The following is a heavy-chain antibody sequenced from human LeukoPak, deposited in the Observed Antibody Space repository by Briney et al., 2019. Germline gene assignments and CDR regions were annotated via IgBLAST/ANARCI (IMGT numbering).Heavy chain of an antibody. CDR3: ARVVRVPVACFDY. CDR1: GSIFGSYG. Sequence: GGSLRLSCAASGSIFGSYGMHWVRQAPGKGLEWVAVIWYDGSKEFYADSVKGRFTISRDNSKNTLYLQMNSLRAEDTAVYYCARVVRVPVACFDYWGQGTLVTVSS. D-gene: IGHD2-2*01. J-gene: IGHJ4*02. CDR2: IWYDGSKE. V-gene: IGHV3-33*01.